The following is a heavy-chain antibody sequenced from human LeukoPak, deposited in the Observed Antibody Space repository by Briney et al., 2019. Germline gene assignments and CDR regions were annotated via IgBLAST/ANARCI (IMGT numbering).Heavy chain of an antibody. Sequence: SETLSLTCTVSSGSISSSLYYWGWIRQPPGKGLEWIGNIYYSGSTYYNPSLKSRVTMSVDTSKNQFALRLRSVTAADTAVYYCARNRRSSGDWFDPWGQGTLVTVSS. CDR2: IYYSGST. J-gene: IGHJ5*02. CDR1: SGSISSSLYY. CDR3: ARNRRSSGDWFDP. V-gene: IGHV4-39*06. D-gene: IGHD6-19*01.